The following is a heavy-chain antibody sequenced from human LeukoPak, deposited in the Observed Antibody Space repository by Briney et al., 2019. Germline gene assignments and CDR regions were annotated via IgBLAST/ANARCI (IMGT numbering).Heavy chain of an antibody. CDR2: IYYSGST. V-gene: IGHV4-59*01. CDR3: ARSYYYYDSSGYYRHYYYYYGMDV. D-gene: IGHD3-22*01. J-gene: IGHJ6*02. Sequence: PSETLSLTCTVSGGSISSYYWSWIRQPPGKGLEWIGCIYYSGSTNYNPSLKSRVTISVDTSKNQFSLKLSSVTAADTAVYYCARSYYYYDSSGYYRHYYYYYGMDVWGQGTTVTVSS. CDR1: GGSISSYY.